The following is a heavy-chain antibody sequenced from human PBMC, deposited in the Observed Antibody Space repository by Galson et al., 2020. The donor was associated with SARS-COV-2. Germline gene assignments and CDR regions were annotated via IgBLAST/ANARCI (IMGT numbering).Heavy chain of an antibody. CDR1: GYTFTSYG. V-gene: IGHV1-18*01. J-gene: IGHJ6*02. D-gene: IGHD6-19*01. CDR2: ISAYNGNT. Sequence: ASVQVSCKASGYTFTSYGISWVRQAPGQGLEWMGWISAYNGNTNYAQKLQGRVTMTTDTSTSTAYMELRSLRSDDTAVYYCARAYSSGWSTHYYYGMDVWGQGTTVTVSS. CDR3: ARAYSSGWSTHYYYGMDV.